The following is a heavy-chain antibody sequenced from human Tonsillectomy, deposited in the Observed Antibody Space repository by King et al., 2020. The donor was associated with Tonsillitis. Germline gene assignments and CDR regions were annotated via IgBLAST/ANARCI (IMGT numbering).Heavy chain of an antibody. CDR3: ARRAPIYNRAWGGYFDS. J-gene: IGHJ4*02. CDR2: IFPGDSDT. D-gene: IGHD1-14*01. Sequence: EVQLVQSGAEVKKPGEFLKISCKGSGPSFTKYYIAWVRQKPGKGLEWMGIIFPGDSDTRYSPSFEGQVTMSADKSTGTVYLQWTSLKASDTAMYYCARRAPIYNRAWGGYFDSWGQGTLVTVSS. V-gene: IGHV5-51*01. CDR1: GPSFTKYY.